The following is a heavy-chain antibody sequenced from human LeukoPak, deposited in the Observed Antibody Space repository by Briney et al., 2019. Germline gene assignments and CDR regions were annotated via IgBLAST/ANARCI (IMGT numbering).Heavy chain of an antibody. CDR1: GGSISSYY. CDR2: IYYSGST. D-gene: IGHD1-26*01. J-gene: IGHJ4*02. V-gene: IGHV4-59*01. CDR3: ARGRSYDYFDY. Sequence: PSETLSLTCTVSGGSISSYYWSWIRQPPGKGLEWIGHIYYSGSTNYNPSLKSRVTISVDTSKNQFSLKLSSVTAADTAVYYCARGRSYDYFDYWGQGTLVTVSS.